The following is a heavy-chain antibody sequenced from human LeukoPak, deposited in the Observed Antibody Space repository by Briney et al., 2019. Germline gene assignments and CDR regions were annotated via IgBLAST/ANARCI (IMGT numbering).Heavy chain of an antibody. CDR3: AREGLWVGPDSGKTRHPYWEI. Sequence: TGGSLRLSCAASGFTFSSYWMSWVRQAPGKGLQWVANIKQDGSDNYYVDSVRGRFTISRDNAKNSLNLQMSSLRAEDTAVYYCAREGLWVGPDSGKTRHPYWEIWGQGTMVTVSS. D-gene: IGHD2-21*01. V-gene: IGHV3-7*04. CDR1: GFTFSSYW. CDR2: IKQDGSDN. J-gene: IGHJ3*02.